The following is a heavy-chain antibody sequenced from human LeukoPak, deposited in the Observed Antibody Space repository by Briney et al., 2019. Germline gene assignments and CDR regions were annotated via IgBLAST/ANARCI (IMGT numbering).Heavy chain of an antibody. Sequence: SGTLSLTCAVSGGSISSSNWWSWIRQHPGKGLEWIGYIYYSGSTYYNPSLKSRVTISVDTSKNQFSLKLSSVTAADTAVYYCASARGYYYDSSGQPAGAFDIWGQGTMVTVSS. CDR3: ASARGYYYDSSGQPAGAFDI. D-gene: IGHD3-22*01. J-gene: IGHJ3*02. V-gene: IGHV4-31*11. CDR1: GGSISSSNW. CDR2: IYYSGST.